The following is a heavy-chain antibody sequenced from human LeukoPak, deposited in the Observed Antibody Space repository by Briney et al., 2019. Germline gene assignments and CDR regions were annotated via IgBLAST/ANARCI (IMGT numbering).Heavy chain of an antibody. D-gene: IGHD2-15*01. CDR2: ISGSGGST. Sequence: PGGSLRLSCAASGFTVSSNYMSWVRQAPGKGLEWVSAISGSGGSTYYADSVKGRFTISRDNSKNTLYLQMNSLRAEDTAVYYCAREGWYQSLYAFDIWGQGTMVTVSS. V-gene: IGHV3-23*01. J-gene: IGHJ3*02. CDR1: GFTVSSNY. CDR3: AREGWYQSLYAFDI.